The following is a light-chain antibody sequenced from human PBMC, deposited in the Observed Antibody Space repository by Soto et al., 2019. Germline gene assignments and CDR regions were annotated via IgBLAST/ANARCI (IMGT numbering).Light chain of an antibody. Sequence: EIVMTQSPATLSVSPGERATLSCGASQSVGSKLAWYQQKPGQTPRLLIYVASTRAAGIPARFSGSGSGTDFTLTISSLEPEDFAVYYCQQRVFRVTFGGGTKVDIK. CDR2: VAS. V-gene: IGKV3-11*01. CDR3: QQRVFRVT. J-gene: IGKJ4*01. CDR1: QSVGSK.